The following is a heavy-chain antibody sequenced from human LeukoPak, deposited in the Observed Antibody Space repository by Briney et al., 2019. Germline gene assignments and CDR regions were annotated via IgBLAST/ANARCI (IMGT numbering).Heavy chain of an antibody. D-gene: IGHD3-22*01. CDR2: INHSGST. Sequence: SETLSLTCAVYGGSFSGYYWSWIRQPPGKGLEWIGEINHSGSTNYNPSLKSRVTISVDTSKNQFSLKPSSVTAADTAVYYCARVGDYENSGSQPFDYWGQGTLVTVSS. CDR1: GGSFSGYY. V-gene: IGHV4-34*01. CDR3: ARVGDYENSGSQPFDY. J-gene: IGHJ4*02.